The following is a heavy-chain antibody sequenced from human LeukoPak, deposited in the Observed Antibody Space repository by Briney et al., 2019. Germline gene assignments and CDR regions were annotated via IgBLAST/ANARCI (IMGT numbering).Heavy chain of an antibody. J-gene: IGHJ6*02. V-gene: IGHV3-48*03. Sequence: GGSLRLSCAASGFTFSSYEMNWVRQAPGKGLEWVSYISSSGSTIYYADSVKGRFTISRDNAKNSLYLQMNSLRAEDTAVYYCARVNIVVVVAAPPYHYGMDVWGQGTTVTVSS. CDR3: ARVNIVVVVAAPPYHYGMDV. CDR2: ISSSGSTI. D-gene: IGHD2-15*01. CDR1: GFTFSSYE.